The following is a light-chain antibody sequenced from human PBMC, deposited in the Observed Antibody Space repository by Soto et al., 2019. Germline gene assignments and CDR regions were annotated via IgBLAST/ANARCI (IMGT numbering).Light chain of an antibody. J-gene: IGKJ1*01. CDR3: QHYNSFPCT. CDR1: QSIINW. CDR2: KAS. V-gene: IGKV1-5*03. Sequence: DIQMTQSPSTLSASVGDRVTITCRASQSIINWLGWYQQKPGKAPKLLIYKASSLESGVPSRFSGSGSGTDFTLTINRLQPDDFATYYCQHYNSFPCTFGQGTKVEIK.